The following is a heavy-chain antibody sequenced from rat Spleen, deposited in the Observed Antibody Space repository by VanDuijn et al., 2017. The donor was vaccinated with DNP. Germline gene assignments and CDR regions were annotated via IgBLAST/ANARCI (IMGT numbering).Heavy chain of an antibody. CDR1: GFTFSDYN. Sequence: EVQLVESDGGLVQPGRSLKLSCAASGFTFSDYNMAWVRQAPTKGLEWVATISYDGNNNYYRDSVKGRFTISRDNAKNTQYLQMDSLRSEDTATYYCARGGDGYDYWGQGVMVTVSS. D-gene: IGHD1-12*03. V-gene: IGHV5-29*01. CDR3: ARGGDGYDY. CDR2: ISYDGNNN. J-gene: IGHJ2*01.